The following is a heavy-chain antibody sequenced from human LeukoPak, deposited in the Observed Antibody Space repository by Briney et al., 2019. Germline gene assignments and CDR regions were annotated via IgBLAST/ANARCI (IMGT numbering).Heavy chain of an antibody. Sequence: GGSLRLSCVDSGFTVSSNYMSWVRQAPGKGLEWVSVIYSGGSTYYADSVKGRFTISRDNAKNSLYLQMNSLRAEDTAVYYCARLRNDYGDYVLDYWGQGTLVTVSS. CDR1: GFTVSSNY. V-gene: IGHV3-53*01. J-gene: IGHJ4*02. CDR2: IYSGGST. D-gene: IGHD4-17*01. CDR3: ARLRNDYGDYVLDY.